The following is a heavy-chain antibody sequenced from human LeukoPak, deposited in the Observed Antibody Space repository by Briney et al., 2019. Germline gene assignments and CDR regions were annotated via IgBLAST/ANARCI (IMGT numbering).Heavy chain of an antibody. V-gene: IGHV4-59*01. D-gene: IGHD3-3*01. CDR1: GGSISSYY. CDR3: ARVSGYYTRYFDY. Sequence: PSETLSLTCTVSGGSISSYYWSWIRQPPGKGLEWIGYIYYSGSTNYNPSLKSRVTISVDTSKNQFSLKLSSVTAADTAVYYRARVSGYYTRYFDYWGQGTLVTVSS. J-gene: IGHJ4*02. CDR2: IYYSGST.